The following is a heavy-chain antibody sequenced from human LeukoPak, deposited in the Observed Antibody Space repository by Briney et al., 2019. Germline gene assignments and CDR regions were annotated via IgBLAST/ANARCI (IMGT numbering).Heavy chain of an antibody. CDR2: INQDGSGK. CDR3: AKGSDYMDV. Sequence: HSGGSLRLSCAASGFTFSGFWMTWVRQAPGKGLEWVANINQDGSGKYFVDSVKGRFTISRDNAKNSLYLQMNSLGAEDTAVYYCAKGSDYMDVWGKGTTVTVSS. V-gene: IGHV3-7*01. J-gene: IGHJ6*03. D-gene: IGHD2-15*01. CDR1: GFTFSGFW.